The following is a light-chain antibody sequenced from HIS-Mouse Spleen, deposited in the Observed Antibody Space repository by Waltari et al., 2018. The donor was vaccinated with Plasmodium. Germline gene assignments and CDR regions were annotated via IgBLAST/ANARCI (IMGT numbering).Light chain of an antibody. J-gene: IGKJ5*01. V-gene: IGKV1-13*02. CDR1: QRISSA. CDR3: QQFNSYPQGT. Sequence: AIQLTQSPSSLSASVGDRVTITCRASQRISSALAWYQQKPGKAPKLLIYDASSLESGVPSRFSGSGSGTYFSLTISSLQPEDFATYYCQQFNSYPQGTFGQGTRLEIK. CDR2: DAS.